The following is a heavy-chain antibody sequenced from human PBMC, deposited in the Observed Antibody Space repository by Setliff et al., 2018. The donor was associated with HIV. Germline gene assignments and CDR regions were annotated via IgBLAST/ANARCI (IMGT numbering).Heavy chain of an antibody. V-gene: IGHV4-59*01. CDR1: GGSISTYY. CDR2: IYYSGST. J-gene: IGHJ6*03. CDR3: ARAGDGSPFYYYYYMDV. Sequence: SETLSLTCTVSGGSISTYYWSWIRQSPGKGLEWIGYIYYSGSTKYNPSLKSRVTISVDTSKNQFSLKLSSVTAADTAVYYCARAGDGSPFYYYYYMDVWGKGTTVTVSS. D-gene: IGHD1-26*01.